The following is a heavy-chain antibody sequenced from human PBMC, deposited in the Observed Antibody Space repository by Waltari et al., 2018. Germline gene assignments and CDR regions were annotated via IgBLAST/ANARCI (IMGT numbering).Heavy chain of an antibody. CDR2: IYHSGGT. CDR1: GYSISSGYY. J-gene: IGHJ6*02. CDR3: ARVPMVRGVLAFMDV. V-gene: IGHV4-38-2*01. D-gene: IGHD3-10*01. Sequence: QVQLQESGPGLVKPSETLSLTCAVSGYSISSGYYWCWIRQPPGKGLEWIGTIYHSGGTYDNPALKRTVTRSVDTSKNQFSLKLSSVTAADTAVYYCARVPMVRGVLAFMDVWGQGTTVTVSS.